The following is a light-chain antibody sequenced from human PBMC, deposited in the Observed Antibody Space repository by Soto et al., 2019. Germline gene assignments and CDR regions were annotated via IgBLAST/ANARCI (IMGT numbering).Light chain of an antibody. CDR1: SINVGGYNY. CDR3: SSYAGRNNFVYV. CDR2: EVS. J-gene: IGLJ1*01. Sequence: QSALTQPPSASGSPGQSVTISCTGTSINVGGYNYVSWYQQHPGKAPKLMIYEVSTRPSGVPDRFSGSKSGNTASLTVSGLQDEDEADYYCSSYAGRNNFVYVFGTGTKVTVL. V-gene: IGLV2-8*01.